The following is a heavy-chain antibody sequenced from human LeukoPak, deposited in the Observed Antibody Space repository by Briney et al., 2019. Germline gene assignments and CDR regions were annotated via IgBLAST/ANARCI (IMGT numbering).Heavy chain of an antibody. Sequence: GGSLRLSCAASGFTFSAYALSWVRQSPGKALAWVSSITASGDSTFYADSVKGRFAISRDQSKSRLNLQMDSLRAEDTATYYCVRSTINNFDYWGQGTLVTVSS. V-gene: IGHV3-23*01. CDR1: GFTFSAYA. CDR3: VRSTINNFDY. CDR2: ITASGDST. J-gene: IGHJ4*02. D-gene: IGHD1-1*01.